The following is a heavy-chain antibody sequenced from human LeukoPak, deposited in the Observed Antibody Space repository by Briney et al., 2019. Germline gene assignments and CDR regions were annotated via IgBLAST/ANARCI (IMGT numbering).Heavy chain of an antibody. J-gene: IGHJ5*02. V-gene: IGHV3-33*06. D-gene: IGHD2-15*01. Sequence: GRSLRLSCAASGFTFSSYGMHWVRQAPGKGLEWVAVIWYDGSNKYYADSVKGRFTISRDNSKNTLYLQMNSLRAEDTAVYYCAKAPGGSSYWFDPWGQGTLVTVSS. CDR3: AKAPGGSSYWFDP. CDR1: GFTFSSYG. CDR2: IWYDGSNK.